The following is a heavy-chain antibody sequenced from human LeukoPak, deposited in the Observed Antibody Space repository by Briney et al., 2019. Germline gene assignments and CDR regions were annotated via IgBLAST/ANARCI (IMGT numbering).Heavy chain of an antibody. CDR2: IHHSGSF. Sequence: KPSETLSLTCSFNGRSFTYYYWTWIRQPPGKGLEWIGEIHHSGSFRYSPSLKTRVTLSLDTSNNRFFLKLKSVTAADTAVYYCARGDGVLATIGTGSSSFDLWGRGTLVTVSS. CDR1: GRSFTYYY. D-gene: IGHD5-24*01. V-gene: IGHV4-34*01. CDR3: ARGDGVLATIGTGSSSFDL. J-gene: IGHJ2*01.